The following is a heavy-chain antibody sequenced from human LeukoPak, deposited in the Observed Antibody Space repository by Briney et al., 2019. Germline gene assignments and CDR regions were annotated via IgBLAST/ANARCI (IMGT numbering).Heavy chain of an antibody. J-gene: IGHJ4*02. D-gene: IGHD5-24*01. V-gene: IGHV3-23*01. Sequence: GGSLRLSCAASGFTFSSSAMSWVRQAPGKGLEWVSNIRGSGSGGSTYYADSVKGRFTISRDNSKNTLYLQMNSLRAGDTAVYYCAKSGYNRFDYWGQGTLVTVSS. CDR1: GFTFSSSA. CDR3: AKSGYNRFDY. CDR2: IRGSGSGGST.